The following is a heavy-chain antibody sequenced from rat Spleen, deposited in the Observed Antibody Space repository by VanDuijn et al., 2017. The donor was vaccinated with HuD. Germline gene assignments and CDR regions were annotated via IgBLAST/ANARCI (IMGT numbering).Heavy chain of an antibody. J-gene: IGHJ2*01. V-gene: IGHV5-20*01. CDR3: TRDWDY. CDR1: GFTFSDYY. Sequence: EVQLVESDGGLVQPGRSLKLSCAASGFTFSDYYMAWVRQAPAKGLEWVASITNTGGSTYYPDSMKGRFTISRDNAESTLYLQMNSLRSEDTATYYCTRDWDYWGQGVMVTVSS. CDR2: ITNTGGST.